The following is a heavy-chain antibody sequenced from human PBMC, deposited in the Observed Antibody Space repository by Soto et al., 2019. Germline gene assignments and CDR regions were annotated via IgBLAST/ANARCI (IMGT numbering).Heavy chain of an antibody. J-gene: IGHJ4*02. CDR2: IRSKADSYAT. CDR1: GFTFSGSA. CDR3: TSAVLIPFDS. D-gene: IGHD3-16*01. Sequence: EVQLVESGGGSVQPGGSLKLSCAASGFTFSGSAMHWVRQASGKGLEWVGRIRSKADSYATAYAASVKGRFTISRDDSKNTAYLQMNSLKTEDTAVYYCTSAVLIPFDSWGQGTLVTVSS. V-gene: IGHV3-73*02.